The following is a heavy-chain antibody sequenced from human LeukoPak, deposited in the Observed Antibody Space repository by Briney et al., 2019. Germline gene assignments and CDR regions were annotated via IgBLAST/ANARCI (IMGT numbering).Heavy chain of an antibody. CDR2: ISGYNGNT. J-gene: IGHJ3*02. CDR1: GYTFTTYG. Sequence: ASVKVSCTASGYTFTTYGISWVRQAPGQGLEWMGWISGYNGNTYYAQKLQGRVTMTRDTSTTTAYMELRSLRSDDTAVYYCARDLYYGSGSYYNDAFDIWGQGTVVTVSS. D-gene: IGHD3-10*01. V-gene: IGHV1-18*04. CDR3: ARDLYYGSGSYYNDAFDI.